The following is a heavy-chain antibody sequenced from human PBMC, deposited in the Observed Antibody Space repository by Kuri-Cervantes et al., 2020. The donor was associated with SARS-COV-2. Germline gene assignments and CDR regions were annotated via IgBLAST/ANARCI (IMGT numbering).Heavy chain of an antibody. V-gene: IGHV4-34*01. CDR3: ARPGGSYQGLWFDP. D-gene: IGHD1-26*01. CDR2: INHSGST. J-gene: IGHJ5*02. Sequence: SETLSLTCAVYGGSFSGYYWSWIRKPPGKGLEWIGEINHSGSTNYNPSLKSRVTISVDTFKNQFSLKLSSVTAAETAVYYCARPGGSYQGLWFDPWGQGTLVTVSS. CDR1: GGSFSGYY.